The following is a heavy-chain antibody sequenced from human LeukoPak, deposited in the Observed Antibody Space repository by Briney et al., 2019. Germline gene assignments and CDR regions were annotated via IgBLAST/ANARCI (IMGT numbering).Heavy chain of an antibody. Sequence: GGSLRLSCSASGFTFSSYWMHGVRQAPGKGLVWVSRINGDGSSTSYADSVKGRFTISRDNAKNTLYLQMSSLSAEDTAVYYCARDGYNLDAFDIWGQGTMVTVSS. CDR3: ARDGYNLDAFDI. V-gene: IGHV3-74*01. J-gene: IGHJ3*02. CDR1: GFTFSSYW. CDR2: INGDGSST. D-gene: IGHD5-24*01.